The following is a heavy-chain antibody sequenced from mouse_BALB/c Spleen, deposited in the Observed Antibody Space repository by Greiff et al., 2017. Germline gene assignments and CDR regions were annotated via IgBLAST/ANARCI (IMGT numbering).Heavy chain of an antibody. CDR1: GFTFSDYG. V-gene: IGHV5-15*02. CDR3: ARDGGEGAMDY. CDR2: ISNLAYSI. J-gene: IGHJ4*01. Sequence: EVKLVESGGGLVQPGGSRKLSCAASGFTFSDYGMAWVRQAPGKGPEWVAFISNLAYSIYYADTVTGRFTISRENAKNTLYLEMSSLRSEDTAMYYCARDGGEGAMDYWGQGTSVTVSS.